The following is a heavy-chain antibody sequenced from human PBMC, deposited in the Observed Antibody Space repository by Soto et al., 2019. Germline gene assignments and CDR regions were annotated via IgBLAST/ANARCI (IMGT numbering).Heavy chain of an antibody. CDR2: IYYSGST. CDR1: GGSISSYY. J-gene: IGHJ5*02. V-gene: IGHV4-59*08. CDR3: ARLSWSVTMVRGVIDNWFDP. D-gene: IGHD3-10*01. Sequence: PSETLSLTCTVSGGSISSYYWSWIRQPPGKGLEWIGYIYYSGSTNYNPSLKSRVTISVDTSKNQFSLKLSSVTAADTAVYYCARLSWSVTMVRGVIDNWFDPWGQGTLVTVS.